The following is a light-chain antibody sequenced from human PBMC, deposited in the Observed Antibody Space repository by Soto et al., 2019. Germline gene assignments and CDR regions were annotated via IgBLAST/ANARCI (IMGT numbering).Light chain of an antibody. V-gene: IGKV1-5*01. CDR3: QQYNSYRT. J-gene: IGKJ1*01. CDR2: DAS. CDR1: QSISSW. Sequence: DIQMTQSPSTLSASVGDRVPITCRASQSISSWLAWYQQKPGKAPQLLIYDASSLESGVPSRFSGSGSGTEFTLTISSLQPDDFATYYCQQYNSYRTFGQGTKV.